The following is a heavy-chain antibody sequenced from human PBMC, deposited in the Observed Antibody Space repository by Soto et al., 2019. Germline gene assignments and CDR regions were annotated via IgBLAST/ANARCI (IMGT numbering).Heavy chain of an antibody. Sequence: ASVKVSCKASGYTFTSYGISWVQQAPGQGLEWMGWISAYNGNTNYAQKLQGRVTMTTDTSTSTAYMELRSLRSDDTAVYYCASGDIVVVPAAHGYYYYYGMDVWGQGTTVTVSS. D-gene: IGHD2-2*01. J-gene: IGHJ6*02. CDR3: ASGDIVVVPAAHGYYYYYGMDV. CDR1: GYTFTSYG. V-gene: IGHV1-18*01. CDR2: ISAYNGNT.